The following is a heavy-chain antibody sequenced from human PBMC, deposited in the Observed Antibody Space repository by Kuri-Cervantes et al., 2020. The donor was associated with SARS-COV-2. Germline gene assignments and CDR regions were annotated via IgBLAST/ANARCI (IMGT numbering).Heavy chain of an antibody. CDR3: ARRGPTAVTTFTSLAEVGFQH. J-gene: IGHJ1*01. CDR2: INHSGST. CDR1: GGSFSGYY. Sequence: SETLSLTCAAYGGSFSGYYWSWICQPPGKGLELIGEINHSGSTNYNSSLKSRVTISVDTSKNQFSLKLSSVTAADTAVYYCARRGPTAVTTFTSLAEVGFQHWGQGTLVTVSS. D-gene: IGHD4-17*01. V-gene: IGHV4-34*01.